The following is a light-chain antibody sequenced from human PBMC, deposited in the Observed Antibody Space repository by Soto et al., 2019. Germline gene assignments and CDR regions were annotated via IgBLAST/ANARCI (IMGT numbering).Light chain of an antibody. CDR2: DVS. J-gene: IGLJ1*01. V-gene: IGLV2-14*03. Sequence: QSVLTQPASMSGSPGQSITFSGPGTGSDVRGNKYVSWYQHYPGKAPKLMISDVSNRPSGVSDRFSGSKSGDTASLTISGLQAEDEADYYCSAFTGTTYVFGTGTKVTVL. CDR1: GSDVRGNKY. CDR3: SAFTGTTYV.